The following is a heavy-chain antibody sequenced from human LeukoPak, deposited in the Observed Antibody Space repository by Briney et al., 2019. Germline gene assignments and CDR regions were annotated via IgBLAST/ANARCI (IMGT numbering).Heavy chain of an antibody. CDR3: ARDVNVIMLRGYSYGSVSWFDP. V-gene: IGHV1-2*06. Sequence: GASVKVSCKTSGYTFTGYYIHWVRQAPGQGLECMGRISPNSGGTNYAQKFQGRVTMTRDTSISTAYMELSRLRSDDTAVYYCARDVNVIMLRGYSYGSVSWFDPWGQGTLVTVSS. CDR1: GYTFTGYY. D-gene: IGHD5-18*01. CDR2: ISPNSGGT. J-gene: IGHJ5*02.